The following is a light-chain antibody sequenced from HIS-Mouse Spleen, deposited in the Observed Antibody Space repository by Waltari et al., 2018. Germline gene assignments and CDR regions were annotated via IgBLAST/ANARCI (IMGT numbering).Light chain of an antibody. V-gene: IGLV3-10*01. CDR2: EDS. CDR3: YSTDSSGNHRV. Sequence: SYELTQPPSVSVSPGQTARITCSGDALPKKYAYWYPQKSGQAPVLVLYEDSKGPSGIPERFSGSSAGTMATLTISGAQVEDEADYYCYSTDSSGNHRVFGGGTKLTVL. J-gene: IGLJ2*01. CDR1: ALPKKY.